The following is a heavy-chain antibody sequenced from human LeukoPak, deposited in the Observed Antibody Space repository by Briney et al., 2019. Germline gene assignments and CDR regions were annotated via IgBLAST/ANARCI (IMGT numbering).Heavy chain of an antibody. CDR1: GGSISSYY. V-gene: IGHV4-59*08. CDR3: ARARRGTMVRGVIIIVYFDY. CDR2: IYYSGST. D-gene: IGHD3-10*01. Sequence: SETLSLTCTVSGGSISSYYWSWIRQPPGKGLEWIGYIYYSGSTYYNPSLKSRVTISVDTSKNQFSLKLSSVTAADTAVYYCARARRGTMVRGVIIIVYFDYWGQGTLVTVSS. J-gene: IGHJ4*02.